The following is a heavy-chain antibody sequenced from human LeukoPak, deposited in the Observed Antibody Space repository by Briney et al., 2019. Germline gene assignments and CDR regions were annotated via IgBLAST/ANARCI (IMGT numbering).Heavy chain of an antibody. CDR3: ASGYEYSSSPSFDY. V-gene: IGHV3-48*01. Sequence: GGSLRLSCVASGFTFSNYAMHWVRQAPGKGLEWVSYISSSSSTIYYADSVKGRFTISRDNAKNSLCLQMNSLRAEDTAVYYCASGYEYSSSPSFDYWGQGTLVTVSS. J-gene: IGHJ4*02. CDR2: ISSSSSTI. D-gene: IGHD6-6*01. CDR1: GFTFSNYA.